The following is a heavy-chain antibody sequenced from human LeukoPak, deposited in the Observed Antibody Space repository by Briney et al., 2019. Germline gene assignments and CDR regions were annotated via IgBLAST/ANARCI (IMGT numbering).Heavy chain of an antibody. CDR2: IYSGGST. CDR3: ARDLDSGSYSFDY. J-gene: IGHJ4*02. CDR1: GFTVSSNY. V-gene: IGHV3-66*01. Sequence: PGGSLRLSCAASGFTVSSNYMSWVRQAPGKGLEGVSVIYSGGSTYYADSVKGRFTISRDNSKNTLYLQMNSLRAEDTAVYYCARDLDSGSYSFDYWGQGTLVTVSS. D-gene: IGHD3-10*01.